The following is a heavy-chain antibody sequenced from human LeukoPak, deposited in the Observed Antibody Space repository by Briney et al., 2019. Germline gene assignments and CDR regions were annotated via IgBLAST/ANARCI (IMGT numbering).Heavy chain of an antibody. Sequence: GGSLRLSCAASGFTLSSYWMDWVRHAPGKGLVWVSSINNDGSSTTYADCVKGRFTISRVNARTTMYVQMNSLRAEHTAVYYCARGNYYGMDVWGQGTTVTVSS. V-gene: IGHV3-74*01. J-gene: IGHJ6*02. CDR3: ARGNYYGMDV. CDR2: INNDGSST. CDR1: GFTLSSYW.